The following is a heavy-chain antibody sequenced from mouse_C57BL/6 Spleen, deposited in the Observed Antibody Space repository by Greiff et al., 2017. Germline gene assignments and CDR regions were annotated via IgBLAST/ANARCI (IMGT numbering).Heavy chain of an antibody. CDR1: GFTFSSYA. CDR3: ARDLSLGY. J-gene: IGHJ2*01. Sequence: EVHLVESGGGLVKPGGSLKLSCAASGFTFSSYAMSWVRQTPEKRLEWVATISDGGSYTYYPDNVKGRFTISRDNAKNNLYLQMSHLKSEDTAMYYCARDLSLGYWGQGTTLTVSS. D-gene: IGHD1-1*01. CDR2: ISDGGSYT. V-gene: IGHV5-4*01.